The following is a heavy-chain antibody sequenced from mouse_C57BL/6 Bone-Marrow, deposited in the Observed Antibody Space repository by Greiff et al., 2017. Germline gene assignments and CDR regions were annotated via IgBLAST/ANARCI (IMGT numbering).Heavy chain of an antibody. CDR2: IDPENGDT. J-gene: IGHJ4*01. CDR3: TTIVSMDY. CDR1: GFNFKDDY. V-gene: IGHV14-4*01. Sequence: VQLQQSGAELVRPGASVKLSCTASGFNFKDDYMHWVKQRPEQGLEWIGWIDPENGDTEYASKFQGKATITADTSSNTAYLQLSSLTSEDTAVYYCTTIVSMDYWGKGTSVTVSS.